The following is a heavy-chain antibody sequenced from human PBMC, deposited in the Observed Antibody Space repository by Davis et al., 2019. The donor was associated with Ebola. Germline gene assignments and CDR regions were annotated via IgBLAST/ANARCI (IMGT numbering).Heavy chain of an antibody. Sequence: PGGSLRLSCAASGFTFSGSAMHWVRQASGKGLEWVGRIRSKANSYATAYAASVKGRFTISRDDSKNTAYLQMNSLKTEDTAVYYCTRPELEGRRDYWGQGTLVTVSS. D-gene: IGHD1-14*01. CDR1: GFTFSGSA. CDR2: IRSKANSYAT. V-gene: IGHV3-73*01. CDR3: TRPELEGRRDY. J-gene: IGHJ4*02.